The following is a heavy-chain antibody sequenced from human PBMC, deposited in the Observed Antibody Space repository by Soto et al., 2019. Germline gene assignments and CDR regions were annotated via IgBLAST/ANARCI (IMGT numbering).Heavy chain of an antibody. CDR3: ARDKITGLFDY. CDR2: INHSGST. D-gene: IGHD2-8*02. CDR1: GGTFSDYY. Sequence: SETLSLTCAVYGGTFSDYYWTWIRQPPVTGLEWIGEINHSGSTNYNPSLKSRVTISVDTSKNQFSLKLTSVTAAGTAVYYCARDKITGLFDYWGQGTLVTVSS. V-gene: IGHV4-34*01. J-gene: IGHJ4*02.